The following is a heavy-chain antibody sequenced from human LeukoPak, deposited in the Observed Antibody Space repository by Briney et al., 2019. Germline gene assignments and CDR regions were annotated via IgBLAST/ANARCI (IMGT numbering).Heavy chain of an antibody. CDR3: ATFCDSSGYYQRAFDI. V-gene: IGHV1-24*01. CDR1: GYTLTELS. J-gene: IGHJ3*02. CDR2: FDPEDGET. Sequence: GASVKVSCKVSGYTLTELSMHWVRQAPGKGLEWMGGFDPEDGETIYAQKFQGRVTMTEDTSTDTAYMELSSLRSEDTAVYYCATFCDSSGYYQRAFDIWGQGTMVTVSS. D-gene: IGHD3-22*01.